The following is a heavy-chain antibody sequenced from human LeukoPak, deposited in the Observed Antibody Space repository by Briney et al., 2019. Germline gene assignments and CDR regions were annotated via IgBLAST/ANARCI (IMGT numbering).Heavy chain of an antibody. D-gene: IGHD3-22*01. V-gene: IGHV3-43*02. CDR2: ISGDGGST. J-gene: IGHJ4*02. CDR3: AKDRSVYYYDSSGWPVDY. CDR1: GFTFDDYA. Sequence: PGGSLRLSCAASGFTFDDYAMRWVRQAPGKGLEWVSLISGDGGSTYYADSVKGRFTISRDNSKNSLYLQMNSLRTEDTALYYCAKDRSVYYYDSSGWPVDYWGQGTLVTVSS.